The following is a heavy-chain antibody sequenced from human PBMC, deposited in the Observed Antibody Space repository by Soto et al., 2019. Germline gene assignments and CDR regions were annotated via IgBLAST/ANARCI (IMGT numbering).Heavy chain of an antibody. CDR1: GYTFTSYY. V-gene: IGHV1-46*01. J-gene: IGHJ6*02. CDR2: INPSGGST. D-gene: IGHD3-3*02. Sequence: ASVKVSCKASGYTFTSYYMHWVRQAPGQGLEWMGIINPSGGSTSYAQKFQGRVTMTRDTSTSTVYMELSSLRSEDTAVYYCAREGTIHFWSGEDYYGMDVWGQGTTVTVSS. CDR3: AREGTIHFWSGEDYYGMDV.